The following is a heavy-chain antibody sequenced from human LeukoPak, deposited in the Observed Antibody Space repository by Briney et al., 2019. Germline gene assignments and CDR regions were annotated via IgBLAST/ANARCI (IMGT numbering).Heavy chain of an antibody. V-gene: IGHV3-23*01. CDR2: ISGSGGIT. CDR3: AKAFDYCTSTSCADFDY. CDR1: GFTFSIYT. D-gene: IGHD2-2*01. J-gene: IGHJ4*02. Sequence: PGGSLRLSCAASGFTFSIYTMNWVRQAPGKGLEWVSGISGSGGITYYADSVKGRFTISRDNSKNTLYLQMNSLRAEDTAVYYCAKAFDYCTSTSCADFDYWGQGTLVTVSS.